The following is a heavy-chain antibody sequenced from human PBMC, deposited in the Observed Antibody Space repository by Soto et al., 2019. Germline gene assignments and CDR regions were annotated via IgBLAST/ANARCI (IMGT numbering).Heavy chain of an antibody. CDR1: GGTFSSCA. CDR3: ARPLGGDSTGYYSSYYAMNV. Sequence: SVKVACKASGGTFSSCAISWVRQAPGHRPELMGGILPIFGTANYAQKFHGHVTISVDKSTSTAYLQWTSLKASDTAMYYCARPLGGDSTGYYSSYYAMNVWGQGTTVTVSS. CDR2: ILPIFGTA. D-gene: IGHD2-8*02. V-gene: IGHV1-69*06. J-gene: IGHJ6*02.